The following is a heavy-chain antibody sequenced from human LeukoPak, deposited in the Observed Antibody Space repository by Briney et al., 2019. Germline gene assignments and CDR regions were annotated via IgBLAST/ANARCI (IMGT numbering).Heavy chain of an antibody. CDR3: ARYSGSSCDY. J-gene: IGHJ4*02. D-gene: IGHD1-26*01. CDR2: IYYSGST. Sequence: PSETLSLTCTVSGGSISSYYWSWIRQPPGEGLEWIGYIYYSGSTNYNPSLKSRVTISIDTSKNQFSLKLSSVTAADTAVYYCARYSGSSCDYWGQGTLVTVSS. V-gene: IGHV4-59*08. CDR1: GGSISSYY.